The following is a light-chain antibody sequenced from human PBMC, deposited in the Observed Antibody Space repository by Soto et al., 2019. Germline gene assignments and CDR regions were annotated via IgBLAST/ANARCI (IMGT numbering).Light chain of an antibody. J-gene: IGLJ1*01. CDR2: DVS. V-gene: IGLV2-14*01. CDR1: SSDVGAYNY. CDR3: KSFTTSDTYV. Sequence: QSALTQPASVSGSPGQSIAISCTGTSSDVGAYNYVSWYLQYPGKAPKLVIFDVSFRPSGVSNRFSGSKSGNTASLTIPGLQAEDEADYYCKSFTTSDTYVFGTGTKVTVL.